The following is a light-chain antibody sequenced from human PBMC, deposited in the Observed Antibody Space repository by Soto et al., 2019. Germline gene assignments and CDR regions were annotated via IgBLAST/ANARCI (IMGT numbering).Light chain of an antibody. V-gene: IGKV4-1*01. CDR2: WAS. CDR1: QSVLHSSNNKNY. CDR3: QQYYSIPWT. J-gene: IGKJ1*01. Sequence: DIVMTQSPDSLAVSLGERATINCKSSQSVLHSSNNKNYLAWYQQKPGQPPKLLIDWASTRESGVPDRFSGGGSGTDFTLTISSLQAEDVAVYFGQQYYSIPWTLGQGPKVEIK.